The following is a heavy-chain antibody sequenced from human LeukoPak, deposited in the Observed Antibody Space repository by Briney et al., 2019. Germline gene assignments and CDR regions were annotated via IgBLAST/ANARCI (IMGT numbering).Heavy chain of an antibody. CDR1: GGSFSSEA. D-gene: IGHD2-15*01. CDR3: GRKAGDCGGGSCYSIDY. Sequence: ASVKVSCKAFGGSFSSEAISWVRQAPEQGLEWMGGIIPIFGTANYAQKFQGRVTITTDESTSTAYMEVSSLRSEDTAVYYCGRKAGDCGGGSCYSIDYWGQGTLVTVSS. CDR2: IIPIFGTA. V-gene: IGHV1-69*05. J-gene: IGHJ4*02.